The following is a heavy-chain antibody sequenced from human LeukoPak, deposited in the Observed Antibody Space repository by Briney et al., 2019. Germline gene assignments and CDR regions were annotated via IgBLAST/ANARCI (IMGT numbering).Heavy chain of an antibody. Sequence: GVLRLSCVASGFTFSTYAMSWVRQALGKGLEWVSGIIGGGGSTYYADSVKGRYTISRDHSQNTLYLQMNSLRGEYTAVYYCAKIPLGSHWVDFDYWGQGTLVTVSS. J-gene: IGHJ4*02. V-gene: IGHV3-23*01. CDR2: IIGGGGST. D-gene: IGHD3-10*01. CDR3: AKIPLGSHWVDFDY. CDR1: GFTFSTYA.